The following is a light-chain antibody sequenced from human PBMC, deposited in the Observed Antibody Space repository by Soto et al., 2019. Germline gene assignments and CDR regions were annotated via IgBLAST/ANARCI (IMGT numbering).Light chain of an antibody. J-gene: IGKJ1*01. CDR3: QHYNDWPQT. Sequence: EILMSQSPRTLSLSPGERATLSCRASQSVSTNLAWYQQIPGQAPRLLIYGASTRATGIPARFSGSGSGTEFTLAISSLQSEDFAVYYCQHYNDWPQTFGLGTKV. CDR1: QSVSTN. CDR2: GAS. V-gene: IGKV3-15*01.